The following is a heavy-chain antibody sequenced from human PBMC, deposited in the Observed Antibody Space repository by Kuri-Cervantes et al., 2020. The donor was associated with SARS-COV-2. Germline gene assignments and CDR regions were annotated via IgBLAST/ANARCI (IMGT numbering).Heavy chain of an antibody. CDR3: ARGARDYGGNSEFDY. V-gene: IGHV4-30-2*01. D-gene: IGHD4-23*01. Sequence: SQTLSLTCAVSGGSISSGGYSWSWIRQPPGKGLEWIGYIYHSGSTYYNPSLKSRVTISVDTSKNQFSLKLSSVTAADTAVYYCARGARDYGGNSEFDYWGQGTLVTVSS. CDR1: GGSISSGGYS. CDR2: IYHSGST. J-gene: IGHJ4*02.